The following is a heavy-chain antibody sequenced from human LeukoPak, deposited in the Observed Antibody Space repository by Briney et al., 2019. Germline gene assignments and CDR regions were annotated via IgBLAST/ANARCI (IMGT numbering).Heavy chain of an antibody. D-gene: IGHD6-13*01. J-gene: IGHJ4*02. CDR3: ARGGSLDY. V-gene: IGHV1-3*01. CDR1: GYIFTSNT. Sequence: ASVKVSCKASGYIFTSNTMHWVRQAAGQRLEWMGWINAGNGNTKSSQKFQGRVTITRDTSATTAYMELSSLRSEDTAVYYCARGGSLDYWGQGTLVTVSS. CDR2: INAGNGNT.